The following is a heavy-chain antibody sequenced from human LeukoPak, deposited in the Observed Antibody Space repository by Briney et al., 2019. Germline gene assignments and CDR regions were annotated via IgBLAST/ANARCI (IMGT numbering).Heavy chain of an antibody. CDR1: GYTFTSYY. CDR2: IIPIFGTA. Sequence: SVKVSCKASGYTFTSYYMHWVRQAPGQGLEWMGRIIPIFGTANYAQKFQGRVTITTDESTSTAYMELSSLRSEDTAVYYCAREASIVGAPFDYWGQGTLVTVSS. D-gene: IGHD1-26*01. V-gene: IGHV1-69*05. J-gene: IGHJ4*02. CDR3: AREASIVGAPFDY.